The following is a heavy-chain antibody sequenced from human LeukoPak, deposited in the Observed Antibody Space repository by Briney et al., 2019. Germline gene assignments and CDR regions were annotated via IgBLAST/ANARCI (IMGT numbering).Heavy chain of an antibody. CDR1: GFIFSSYG. J-gene: IGHJ6*03. Sequence: HSGGSLRLSCAASGFIFSSYGMHWVRQAPGKGLEWVAFIQYDGSTTNYADSVKGRFTISRDNSKNTLYLQMNSLRAEDTAVYYCATLTGVVPAHRYMDVWGKGTTVTVSS. V-gene: IGHV3-30*02. CDR2: IQYDGSTT. CDR3: ATLTGVVPAHRYMDV. D-gene: IGHD2-2*01.